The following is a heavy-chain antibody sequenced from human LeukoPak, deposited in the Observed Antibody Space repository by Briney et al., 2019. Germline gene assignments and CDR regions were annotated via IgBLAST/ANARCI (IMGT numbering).Heavy chain of an antibody. Sequence: PGGSLRLSCAASGFTFSSYAMHWVRQAPGKGLEWVAVISYDGSNKYYADSVKGRFTISRDNSKNTLYLQMNSLRAEDTAVYYCARDVVAAHGSDYYYGMDVWGHGTTVTVSS. V-gene: IGHV3-30*04. CDR3: ARDVVAAHGSDYYYGMDV. CDR2: ISYDGSNK. D-gene: IGHD2-15*01. J-gene: IGHJ6*02. CDR1: GFTFSSYA.